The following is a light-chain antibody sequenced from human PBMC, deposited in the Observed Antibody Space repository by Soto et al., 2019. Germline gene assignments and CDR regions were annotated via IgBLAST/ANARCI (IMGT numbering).Light chain of an antibody. Sequence: DIQMTPSPSSVSASVGDRVTITCRASQVIDNWLAWYQQKPGKAPKVRIYSTSSLQSGVPSRFSGSRSGTDFTLTISSLQPEDFATYYCKQSKSFPLTFGGGTKVEIK. CDR1: QVIDNW. CDR2: STS. V-gene: IGKV1-12*01. J-gene: IGKJ4*01. CDR3: KQSKSFPLT.